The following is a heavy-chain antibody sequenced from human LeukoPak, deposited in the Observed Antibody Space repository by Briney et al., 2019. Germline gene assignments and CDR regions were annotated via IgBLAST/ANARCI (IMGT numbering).Heavy chain of an antibody. Sequence: SETLSLTCTVSGGSISSYYWSWIRQPAGKGLEWIGRIYTSGSTNYNPSLKSRVTMSVDTSKNQFPLKLSSVTAADTAVYYCASSGYSSSWYPLYNWFDPWGQGTLVTVSS. CDR2: IYTSGST. V-gene: IGHV4-4*07. CDR3: ASSGYSSSWYPLYNWFDP. CDR1: GGSISSYY. J-gene: IGHJ5*02. D-gene: IGHD6-13*01.